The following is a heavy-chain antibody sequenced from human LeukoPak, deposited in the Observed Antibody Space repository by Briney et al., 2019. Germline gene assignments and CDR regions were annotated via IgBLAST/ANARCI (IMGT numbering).Heavy chain of an antibody. Sequence: GGSLRLSCAASGFTFSSHLMHWVRQAPGKGLVWVSRISSDGTYTNYADSVRGRFTISRDNAKNTLYLQMNSLRAEDTAVYYCARVAHYYDSSGYYFDYWGQGTLVTVSS. D-gene: IGHD3-22*01. CDR3: ARVAHYYDSSGYYFDY. J-gene: IGHJ4*02. CDR1: GFTFSSHL. CDR2: ISSDGTYT. V-gene: IGHV3-74*01.